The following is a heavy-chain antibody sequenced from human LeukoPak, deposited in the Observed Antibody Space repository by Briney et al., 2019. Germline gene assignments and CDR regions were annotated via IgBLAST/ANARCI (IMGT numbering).Heavy chain of an antibody. CDR3: GRNNGGSQWTDY. V-gene: IGHV3-66*03. J-gene: IGHJ4*02. Sequence: GGSLRLSCAASGFNVSNNYMNWVRQAPGKGLEWVSVIFSSGPTYYADSVKGRLTISRDNSKNTLYLQMNSLRPEDTALYYCGRNNGGSQWTDYWGQGTLVTVSS. CDR2: IFSSGPT. D-gene: IGHD1-26*01. CDR1: GFNVSNNY.